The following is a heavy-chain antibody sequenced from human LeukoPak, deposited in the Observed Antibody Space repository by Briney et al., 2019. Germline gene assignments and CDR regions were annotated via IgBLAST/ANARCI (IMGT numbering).Heavy chain of an antibody. J-gene: IGHJ4*02. CDR3: ARVYSSSWYFFDY. CDR2: ISSSSRDI. Sequence: GGSLRLSCAASGFTFSYYSMTWVRQAPGNGLERVSSISSSSRDIQYTDSVGGRFTISRDNAKNSLYLQMNSLRAEDTAMYYCARVYSSSWYFFDYWGQGTLVTVSS. CDR1: GFTFSYYS. D-gene: IGHD6-13*01. V-gene: IGHV3-21*06.